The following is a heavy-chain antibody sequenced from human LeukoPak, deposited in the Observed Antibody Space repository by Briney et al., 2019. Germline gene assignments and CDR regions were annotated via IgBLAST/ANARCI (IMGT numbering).Heavy chain of an antibody. Sequence: ASVKVSCKASGGTFSSYAISWVRQAPGQGLEWMGEIIPIFGTANYAQKFQGRVTITADKSTSTAYMELSSLRSEDTAVYYCARVDTAMVTFDYWGQGTLVTVSS. CDR1: GGTFSSYA. D-gene: IGHD5-18*01. J-gene: IGHJ4*02. CDR3: ARVDTAMVTFDY. V-gene: IGHV1-69*06. CDR2: IIPIFGTA.